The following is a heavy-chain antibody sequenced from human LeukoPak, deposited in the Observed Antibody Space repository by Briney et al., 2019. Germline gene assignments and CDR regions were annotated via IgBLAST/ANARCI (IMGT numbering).Heavy chain of an antibody. CDR1: GGSISSYY. V-gene: IGHV4-59*01. CDR2: IYYSGST. D-gene: IGHD3-10*01. CDR3: ARLDMVRGVHDAFDI. Sequence: SETLSLTCTVSGGSISSYYWSWIRQPPGKGLEWIGYIYYSGSTNYNPSLKSRVTISVDTSKNQFSLKLSSVTAADTAVYYCARLDMVRGVHDAFDIWGQGTMVTVSS. J-gene: IGHJ3*02.